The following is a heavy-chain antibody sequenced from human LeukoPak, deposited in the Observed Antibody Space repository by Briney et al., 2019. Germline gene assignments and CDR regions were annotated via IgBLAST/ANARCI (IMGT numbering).Heavy chain of an antibody. V-gene: IGHV4-59*01. D-gene: IGHD2-21*01. J-gene: IGHJ4*02. CDR1: GGSISSYY. CDR3: ASVPVVGIVPYFDY. Sequence: PSETLSLTCTVSGGSISSYYWSWIRQPPGKGLEWIGYIYYSGSTNYNPSLKSRVTISVDTSKNQFSLKLSSVTAADTAVYYCASVPVVGIVPYFDYWGQGTLVTVSS. CDR2: IYYSGST.